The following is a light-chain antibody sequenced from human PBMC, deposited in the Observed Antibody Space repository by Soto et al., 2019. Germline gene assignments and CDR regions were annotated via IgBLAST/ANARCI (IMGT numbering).Light chain of an antibody. Sequence: QSVLTQRRSVSGSPGQSVTISCTGTSSDVGGYNYVSWYQQHPGKAPKLMIYDVSKRPSGVPDRFSGYKSGNTASLTISGLKAEDEADYYCCAYAGSYTIYVFAKGTKVTVL. CDR3: CAYAGSYTIYV. V-gene: IGLV2-11*01. J-gene: IGLJ1*01. CDR2: DVS. CDR1: SSDVGGYNY.